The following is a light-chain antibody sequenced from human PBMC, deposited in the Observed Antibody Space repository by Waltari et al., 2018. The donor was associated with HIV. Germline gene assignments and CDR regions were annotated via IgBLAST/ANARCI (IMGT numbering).Light chain of an antibody. CDR3: SSYTSSSTVGVV. Sequence: QSALTQPPSVSGSPGQSVTISCTGTSSDVGSYNRVSWYQQPPGTAPKLMIYEVSKRPSGVPDRFSGSKSGNTASLTISGLQAEDEADYYCSSYTSSSTVGVVFGGGTKLTVL. J-gene: IGLJ2*01. V-gene: IGLV2-18*02. CDR1: SSDVGSYNR. CDR2: EVS.